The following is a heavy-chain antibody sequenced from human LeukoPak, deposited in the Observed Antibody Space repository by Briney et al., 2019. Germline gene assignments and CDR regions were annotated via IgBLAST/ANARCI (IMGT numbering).Heavy chain of an antibody. J-gene: IGHJ4*02. Sequence: PGGSLRLSCAASGFTFSSYGMHWVRQAPGKGLEWVAVISYDESNKYYADSVKGRFTISRDNSKNTLYLQMNSLRAEDTAVYYCARDGSGLTYLLNYFDYWGQGTLVTVSS. V-gene: IGHV3-30*03. D-gene: IGHD3-10*01. CDR1: GFTFSSYG. CDR2: ISYDESNK. CDR3: ARDGSGLTYLLNYFDY.